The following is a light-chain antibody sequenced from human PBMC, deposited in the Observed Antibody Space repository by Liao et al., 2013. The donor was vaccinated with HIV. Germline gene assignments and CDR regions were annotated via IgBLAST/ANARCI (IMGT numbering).Light chain of an antibody. J-gene: IGLJ2*01. CDR1: ALPKQY. Sequence: SYELTQPPSVSVSPGQTARITCSGDALPKQYACWYQQKPGQAPVLVIYKDSERPSGIPERFSGSSSGTTVTLTIGGVQAEDEADYYCQSADSSGTVVFGGGTXLTVL. V-gene: IGLV3-25*03. CDR2: KDS. CDR3: QSADSSGTVV.